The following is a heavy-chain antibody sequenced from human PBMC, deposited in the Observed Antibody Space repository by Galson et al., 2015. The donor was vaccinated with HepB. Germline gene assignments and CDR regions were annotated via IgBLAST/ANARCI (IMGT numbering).Heavy chain of an antibody. D-gene: IGHD6-19*01. CDR2: IIPVFGTA. V-gene: IGHV1-69*01. J-gene: IGHJ2*01. Sequence: SCKASAVTFRSYAISWLRQAAGDGLEGMGGIIPVFGTANYAQKFQGRVTITADESTSTAYMELRSLRSDDTAVYYCARDSAGAGTPDWYFDLWGRGTLSLSPQ. CDR3: ARDSAGAGTPDWYFDL. CDR1: AVTFRSYA.